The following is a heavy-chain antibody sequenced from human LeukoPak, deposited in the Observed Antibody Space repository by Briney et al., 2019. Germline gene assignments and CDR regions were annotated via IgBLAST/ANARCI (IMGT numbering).Heavy chain of an antibody. D-gene: IGHD6-6*01. CDR3: ARGGAARGPQIAHAIDY. Sequence: PEASVKVSCKASGGTFSSYAISWVRQAPGQGLEWMGRIIPILGIANYAQKFQGRVTITTDESTSTAYMELSSLRSEDTAVYYCARGGAARGPQIAHAIDYWGQGTLVTVSS. CDR1: GGTFSSYA. CDR2: IIPILGIA. J-gene: IGHJ4*02. V-gene: IGHV1-69*04.